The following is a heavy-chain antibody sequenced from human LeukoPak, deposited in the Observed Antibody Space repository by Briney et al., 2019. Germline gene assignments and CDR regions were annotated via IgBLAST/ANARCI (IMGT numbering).Heavy chain of an antibody. J-gene: IGHJ6*03. CDR3: AREGTMVRGVIIVYYMDV. V-gene: IGHV3-20*04. Sequence: GGSLRLSCAASGFTFDDYGMSWVRQAPGKGLEWVSGINWNGGSTGYADSVKGRFTISRDNAKNSLYLQMNSLRAEDTALYYCAREGTMVRGVIIVYYMDVWGKGTTVTVSS. CDR2: INWNGGST. CDR1: GFTFDDYG. D-gene: IGHD3-10*01.